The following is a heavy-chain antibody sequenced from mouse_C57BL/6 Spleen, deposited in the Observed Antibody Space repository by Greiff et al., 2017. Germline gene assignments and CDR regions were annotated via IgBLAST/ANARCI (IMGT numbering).Heavy chain of an antibody. CDR2: INPSNGGT. CDR3: ARKGDGYYVGALDY. D-gene: IGHD2-3*01. Sequence: QVQLQQPGTELVKPGASVKLSCKASGYTFTSYWMHWVKQRPGQGLEWIGNINPSNGGTNYNEKVKSKATLTVDKSSSKAYMQLSNLTSEDSAVYYCARKGDGYYVGALDYWGQGTTLTVSS. J-gene: IGHJ2*01. CDR1: GYTFTSYW. V-gene: IGHV1-53*01.